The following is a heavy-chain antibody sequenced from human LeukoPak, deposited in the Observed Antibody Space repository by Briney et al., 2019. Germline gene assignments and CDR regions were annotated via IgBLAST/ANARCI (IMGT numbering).Heavy chain of an antibody. D-gene: IGHD1-26*01. J-gene: IGHJ4*02. V-gene: IGHV3-74*01. Sequence: GGSLRLSCAASGFTFSNYWMHWVRQAPGKGLVWVSRINTDGSSTSYADSVKGRFTISRDNAKNTLYPQMNSLRAEDTAVYYCARGAPGGSYANYWGQGTLVTVSS. CDR1: GFTFSNYW. CDR2: INTDGSST. CDR3: ARGAPGGSYANY.